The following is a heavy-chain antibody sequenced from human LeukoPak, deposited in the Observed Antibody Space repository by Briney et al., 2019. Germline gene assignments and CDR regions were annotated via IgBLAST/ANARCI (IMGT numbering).Heavy chain of an antibody. CDR2: IYHSGST. Sequence: SETLSLTCTVSGYSISSGYYWGWIRQPPGKGLEWIGSIYHSGSTYYDPSLKSRVTISVDTSKNQFSLKLSSVTAADTAVYYCASSPLGSGSAPYYFDYWGQGTLVTVSS. J-gene: IGHJ4*02. CDR1: GYSISSGYY. D-gene: IGHD3-10*01. V-gene: IGHV4-38-2*02. CDR3: ASSPLGSGSAPYYFDY.